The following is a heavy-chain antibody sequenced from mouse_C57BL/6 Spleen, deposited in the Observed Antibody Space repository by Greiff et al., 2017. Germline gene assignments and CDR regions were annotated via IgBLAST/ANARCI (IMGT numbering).Heavy chain of an antibody. CDR3: ARDPYHCGSNDWYIDV. J-gene: IGHJ1*03. D-gene: IGHD1-1*01. Sequence: EVQVVESGGGLVKPGGSLKLSCAASGFPFSSYAMSWVRQTPEQRLEWVATISDGGSYTYYPDNVKGRFTISRDNAKNNRYLQMSHLKSEDTAMYDCARDPYHCGSNDWYIDVWGTGTTVTVSS. V-gene: IGHV5-4*01. CDR2: ISDGGSYT. CDR1: GFPFSSYA.